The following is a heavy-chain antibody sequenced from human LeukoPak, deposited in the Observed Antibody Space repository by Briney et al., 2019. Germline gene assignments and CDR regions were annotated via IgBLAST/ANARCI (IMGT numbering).Heavy chain of an antibody. V-gene: IGHV1-18*01. CDR2: ISAYNGNT. J-gene: IGHJ3*02. D-gene: IGHD2-2*01. Sequence: ASVKVSCKASGYTFTSYGISWVRQAPGQGLEWMGWISAYNGNTNYAQKLQGRVTMTTDPSTSTAYMELRSLKSNDTAVYYSARDALGYCSSTSCGEGAFDIWGQGTMVTVSS. CDR1: GYTFTSYG. CDR3: ARDALGYCSSTSCGEGAFDI.